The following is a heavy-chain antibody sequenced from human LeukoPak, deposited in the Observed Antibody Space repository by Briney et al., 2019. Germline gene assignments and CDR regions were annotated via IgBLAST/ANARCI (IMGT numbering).Heavy chain of an antibody. Sequence: GGSLRLSCAASGFTFSSYSMNWVRQAPGKGLEWVSSISSSSSYTYYADSVKGRFTISRDNAKNSLYLQMNSLRAEDTAVYYCARELEYSSGWSFDYWGQGTLVTVSS. V-gene: IGHV3-21*01. J-gene: IGHJ4*02. CDR3: ARELEYSSGWSFDY. CDR1: GFTFSSYS. CDR2: ISSSSSYT. D-gene: IGHD6-19*01.